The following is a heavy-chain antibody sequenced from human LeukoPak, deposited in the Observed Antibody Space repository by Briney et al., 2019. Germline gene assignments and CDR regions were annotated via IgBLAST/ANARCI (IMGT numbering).Heavy chain of an antibody. CDR3: VRVKGSYFDY. J-gene: IGHJ4*02. V-gene: IGHV3-48*01. CDR1: GLPLSSYS. D-gene: IGHD2-15*01. Sequence: GGSLRLSCAASGLPLSSYSINWVRQAPGKGLEWVTYISSSGSAIYYVDSVKGRFTVSRENAKNSLFLQMNSPRAEDTAVYYCVRVKGSYFDYWGQGALVTVSS. CDR2: ISSSGSAI.